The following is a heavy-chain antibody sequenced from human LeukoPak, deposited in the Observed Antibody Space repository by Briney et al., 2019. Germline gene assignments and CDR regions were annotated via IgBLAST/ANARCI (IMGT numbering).Heavy chain of an antibody. CDR3: ARDRSYYYGSGSKRWFDP. D-gene: IGHD3-10*01. CDR2: ISSSSSYI. V-gene: IGHV3-21*01. Sequence: GRSLRLSCAASGFTFSSYSMNWVRQAPGKGLEWVSSISSSSSYIYYADSVKGRFTISRDNAKNSLYLQMNSLRAEDTAVYYCARDRSYYYGSGSKRWFDPWGQGTLVTVSS. J-gene: IGHJ5*02. CDR1: GFTFSSYS.